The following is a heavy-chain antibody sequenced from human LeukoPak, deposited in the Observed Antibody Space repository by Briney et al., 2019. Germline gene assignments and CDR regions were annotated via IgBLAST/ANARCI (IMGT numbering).Heavy chain of an antibody. CDR3: AKGARVGSGNYYFDY. D-gene: IGHD1-1*01. CDR1: GFTFSTYA. J-gene: IGHJ4*02. Sequence: GGSLRLSCAASGFTFSTYAMSWVRQAPGKGLEWVSAISRSGGSTYYADSVKGRFTISRDNSENTRYLQMNSLRAEDTAVYYCAKGARVGSGNYYFDYWGQGTLVTVSS. CDR2: ISRSGGST. V-gene: IGHV3-23*01.